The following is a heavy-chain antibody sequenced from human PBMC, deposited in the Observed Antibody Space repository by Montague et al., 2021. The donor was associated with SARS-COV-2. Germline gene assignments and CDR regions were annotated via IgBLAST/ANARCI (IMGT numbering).Heavy chain of an antibody. J-gene: IGHJ4*02. CDR3: ARQRRGGLVSTPRFFDY. CDR1: GGSISSSSYY. D-gene: IGHD6-19*01. CDR2: IYYSGST. V-gene: IGHV4-39*01. Sequence: SETLSLTRTVSGGSISSSSYYWGWIRQPPGKGLEWIGSIYYSGSTYYNPSLKSRVTISVDPSKNQFSLKLSSVTAADTAVYYCARQRRGGLVSTPRFFDYWGQGTLVTVSS.